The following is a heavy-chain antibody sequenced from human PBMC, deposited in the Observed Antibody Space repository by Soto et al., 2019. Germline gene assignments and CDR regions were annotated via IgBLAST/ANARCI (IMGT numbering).Heavy chain of an antibody. V-gene: IGHV3-7*05. D-gene: IGHD5-12*01. J-gene: IGHJ5*02. CDR2: IKYDGSEE. Sequence: EVQVVESGGGLVQPGGSLRLSCTGSGFTFSDYWMSWARQAPGKGLEWVANIKYDGSEEYYVDSVRGRCTISRDNAMNSLHLQMNRLRADDTAVYYCARFASGKSASTWGQGTLVTVSS. CDR3: ARFASGKSAST. CDR1: GFTFSDYW.